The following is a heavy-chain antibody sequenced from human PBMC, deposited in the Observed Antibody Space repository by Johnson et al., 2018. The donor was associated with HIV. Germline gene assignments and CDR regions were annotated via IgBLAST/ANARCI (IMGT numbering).Heavy chain of an antibody. CDR3: ARDRSLWFRELWPRDALDM. J-gene: IGHJ3*02. Sequence: QVQLVESGGGVVQPGRALRLSCAASGFTFSNSAMHWVRQAPGKGLEWVAVISYDGDNVYYADSVKGRFTISRDNSKNTQYLQMNSLRVADTAVYYCARDRSLWFRELWPRDALDMWGQGTKITVSS. V-gene: IGHV3-30-3*01. D-gene: IGHD3-10*01. CDR2: ISYDGDNV. CDR1: GFTFSNSA.